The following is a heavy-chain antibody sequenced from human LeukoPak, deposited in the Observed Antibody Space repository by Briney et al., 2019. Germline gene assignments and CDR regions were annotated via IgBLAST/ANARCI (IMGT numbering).Heavy chain of an antibody. CDR3: VAGLYGDLGGNDY. CDR2: IVVGSGNT. D-gene: IGHD4-17*01. CDR1: GFTFTSSA. Sequence: SVKVSCKASGFTFTSSAMQWVRQARGQRLEWIGWIVVGSGNTNYAQKFQERVTITRDMSTSTAYMELSSLRSEDTAVYYCVAGLYGDLGGNDYWGQETLVTVSS. V-gene: IGHV1-58*02. J-gene: IGHJ4*02.